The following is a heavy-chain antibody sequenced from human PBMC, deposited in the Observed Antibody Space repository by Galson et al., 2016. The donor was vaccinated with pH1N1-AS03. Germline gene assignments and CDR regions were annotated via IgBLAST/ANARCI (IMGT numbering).Heavy chain of an antibody. CDR1: GGSINSHY. J-gene: IGHJ5*02. CDR2: IHYSGST. Sequence: TLSLTFTVSGGSINSHYWSWIRQPPGKGLEWIGCIHYSGSTNYNPSLKSRVTISLDTSNRQLSLKLSSVTAADTAVYYCARDRYFSGWRHEGWFDPWGPGTLVTVSS. D-gene: IGHD3-16*02. CDR3: ARDRYFSGWRHEGWFDP. V-gene: IGHV4-59*11.